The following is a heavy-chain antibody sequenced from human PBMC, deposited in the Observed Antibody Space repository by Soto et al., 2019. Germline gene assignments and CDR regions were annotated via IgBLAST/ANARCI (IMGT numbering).Heavy chain of an antibody. Sequence: GGSLRLSCAASGFTFSDYYMSWIRQAPGKGLEWVSYISSSGSTIYYADSVKGRFTISRDNAKNSLYLQMNSLRAEDTAVYYCAREYPLYYDFWSGSVLDPWGQGTLVTVSS. D-gene: IGHD3-3*01. V-gene: IGHV3-11*01. J-gene: IGHJ5*02. CDR1: GFTFSDYY. CDR3: AREYPLYYDFWSGSVLDP. CDR2: ISSSGSTI.